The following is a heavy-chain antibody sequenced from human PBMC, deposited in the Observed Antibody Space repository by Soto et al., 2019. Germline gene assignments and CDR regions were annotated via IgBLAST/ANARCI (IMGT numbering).Heavy chain of an antibody. V-gene: IGHV4-34*01. Sequence: NPSETLSLTCAVYGGSFSGYYWSWTRQPPGKGLEWIGEINHSGSTNYNPSLKSRVTISVDTSKNQFSLKLSSVTAADTAVYYCARGASRTYYYDSSGYYAWNYWGQGTLVTVSS. J-gene: IGHJ4*02. D-gene: IGHD3-22*01. CDR3: ARGASRTYYYDSSGYYAWNY. CDR2: INHSGST. CDR1: GGSFSGYY.